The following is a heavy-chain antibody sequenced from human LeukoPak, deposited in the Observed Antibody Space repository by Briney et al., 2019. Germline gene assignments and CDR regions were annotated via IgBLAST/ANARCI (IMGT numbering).Heavy chain of an antibody. CDR2: INDSGSI. D-gene: IGHD5-24*01. J-gene: IGHJ4*02. CDR1: GGSFSGYY. Sequence: KPSETLSLTCAVYGGSFSGYYWTWIRQPPGKGLEWIGEINDSGSINYNPILKSRVTISVDTSKNQFSLKLTSVTAADTAVYYCARGRRWWGQGTLVTVSS. V-gene: IGHV4-34*01. CDR3: ARGRRW.